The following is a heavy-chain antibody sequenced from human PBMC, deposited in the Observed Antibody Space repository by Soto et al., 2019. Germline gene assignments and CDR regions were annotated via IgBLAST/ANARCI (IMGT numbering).Heavy chain of an antibody. D-gene: IGHD3-22*01. CDR2: ISGSGGST. J-gene: IGHJ4*02. CDR3: AKTSTDYYDSSGYTRY. Sequence: GGSLRLSCAASGFTFSSYAMSWVRQAPGKGLEWVSAISGSGGSTYYADSVKGRFTISRDNSKNTLYLQMNSLRAEDTAVYYCAKTSTDYYDSSGYTRYWGQGTLVTVSS. V-gene: IGHV3-23*01. CDR1: GFTFSSYA.